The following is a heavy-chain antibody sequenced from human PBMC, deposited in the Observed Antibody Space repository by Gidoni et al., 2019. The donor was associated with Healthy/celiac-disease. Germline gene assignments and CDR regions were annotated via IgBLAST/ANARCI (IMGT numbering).Heavy chain of an antibody. CDR3: ATLGEWFGGYDYYYMDV. Sequence: RASGGSTYYADSVKGRFTISRDNSKNTLYLQMNSLRAEDTAVYYCATLGEWFGGYDYYYMDVWGKGTTVTVSS. CDR2: RASGGST. D-gene: IGHD3-10*01. J-gene: IGHJ6*03. V-gene: IGHV3-23*01.